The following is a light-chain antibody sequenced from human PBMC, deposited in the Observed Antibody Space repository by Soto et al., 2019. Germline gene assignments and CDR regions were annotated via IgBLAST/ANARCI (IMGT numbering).Light chain of an antibody. CDR2: QVT. CDR1: TRDIAGYNY. V-gene: IGLV2-14*01. CDR3: SSYTRSILL. Sequence: QSVLTQPASVSGSLGQSITISCTGTTRDIAGYNYISWYQQLPGKAPKLMIYQVTIRPSGISNRFSGSKSGNTASLTISGLQAEDEADYYCSSYTRSILLFGGGTKVTVL. J-gene: IGLJ2*01.